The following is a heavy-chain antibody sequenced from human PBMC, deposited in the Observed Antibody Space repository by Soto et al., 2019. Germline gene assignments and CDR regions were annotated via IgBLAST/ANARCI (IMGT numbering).Heavy chain of an antibody. CDR2: IYHTGIT. CDR3: ARSVNRGYSYGYGH. V-gene: IGHV4-59*01. CDR1: GGAITNYY. J-gene: IGHJ4*02. Sequence: PSETLSLTCSVSGGAITNYYLNWIRQTPGKGLEWIGYIYHTGITGKNPSLKSRVTLSLDTSKKQLTLNLTSVTAADTAIYYCARSVNRGYSYGYGHWGQGTLVTVSS. D-gene: IGHD5-18*01.